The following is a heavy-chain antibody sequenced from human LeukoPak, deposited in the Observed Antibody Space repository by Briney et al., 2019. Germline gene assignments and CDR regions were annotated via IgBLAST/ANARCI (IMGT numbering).Heavy chain of an antibody. CDR2: INGEGTST. Sequence: GGPLRLSCAGSGFTFSSHWMHWVRQAPGRGLDWVSRINGEGTSTTYADSVKGRFTISRAKAKNTLYLQMNGLRADDTAVYYCVSPSSGSFDYWGQGTLLTVSS. V-gene: IGHV3-74*01. J-gene: IGHJ4*02. CDR3: VSPSSGSFDY. CDR1: GFTFSSHW. D-gene: IGHD6-19*01.